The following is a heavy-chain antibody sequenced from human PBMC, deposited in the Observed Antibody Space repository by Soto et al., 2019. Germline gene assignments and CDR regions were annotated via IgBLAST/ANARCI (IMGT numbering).Heavy chain of an antibody. Sequence: GASVKVSCKASGGTFSRFAISWVRQAPGQGLEWMGGIIPMFGKANYAQKFQGRVTITADESTSTGYMELRSLTSEDTAVYYCARDGTLYDSNGYYYVYWGQGTLVTV. V-gene: IGHV1-69*13. CDR2: IIPMFGKA. J-gene: IGHJ4*02. CDR3: ARDGTLYDSNGYYYVY. CDR1: GGTFSRFA. D-gene: IGHD3-22*01.